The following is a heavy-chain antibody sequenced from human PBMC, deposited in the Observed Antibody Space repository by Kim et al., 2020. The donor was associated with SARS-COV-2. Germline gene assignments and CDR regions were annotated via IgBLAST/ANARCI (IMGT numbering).Heavy chain of an antibody. CDR1: GFTFSSYA. CDR3: ERDYLTRFGEDGDY. V-gene: IGHV3-30*04. CDR2: VSYDGDNT. Sequence: GGSLRLSCAASGFTFSSYAMHWVRQAPGKGLEWVAVVSYDGDNTYYADSVKGRFTISRDNSRNTVYLQMRSLRGEDTALYYCERDYLTRFGEDGDYWGQGTLVTVSS. J-gene: IGHJ4*02. D-gene: IGHD3-10*01.